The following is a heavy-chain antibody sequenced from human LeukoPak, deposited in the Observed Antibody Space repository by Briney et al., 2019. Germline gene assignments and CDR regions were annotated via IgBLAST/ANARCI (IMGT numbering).Heavy chain of an antibody. Sequence: GGSLRLSCAASRFTFSSHAMSWVRQAPGKGLEWVSGISSSGGTTYYTDSVKGRFTISRDNSKDTLYLQMNSLRAEDTAVYYCAARAVAGTPYYFDYWGQGTLVTVSS. CDR1: RFTFSSHA. J-gene: IGHJ4*02. D-gene: IGHD6-19*01. V-gene: IGHV3-23*01. CDR2: ISSSGGTT. CDR3: AARAVAGTPYYFDY.